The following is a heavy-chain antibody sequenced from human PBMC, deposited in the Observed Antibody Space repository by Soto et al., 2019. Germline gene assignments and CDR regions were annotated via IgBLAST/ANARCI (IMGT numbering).Heavy chain of an antibody. J-gene: IGHJ4*02. D-gene: IGHD6-6*01. Sequence: QVQLVESGGGVVQPGRSLRLSCAASGFTFSSYGMHWVRQAPGKGLEWVAVIWYDGSNKYYADSVKGRFTISRDNSKNTLYLQMNGLRAEDTAVYYCARDHSWQLVPPLYYFDYWGQGTLVTVSS. V-gene: IGHV3-33*01. CDR2: IWYDGSNK. CDR3: ARDHSWQLVPPLYYFDY. CDR1: GFTFSSYG.